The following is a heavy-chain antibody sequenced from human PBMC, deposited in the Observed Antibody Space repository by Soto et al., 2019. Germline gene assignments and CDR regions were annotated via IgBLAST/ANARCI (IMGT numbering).Heavy chain of an antibody. J-gene: IGHJ6*02. D-gene: IGHD3-10*01. CDR3: AKGVKGSGSLPSYYYGMDV. V-gene: IGHV3-23*01. Sequence: GGSLRLSCAASGFTFSRYAMSWVRQAPGKGLEWVSAISSTGGSTYYGDSLKGRFTISRDNSKNTLYLQMHSLRAEDTALYYCAKGVKGSGSLPSYYYGMDVWGQGTTVTVSS. CDR1: GFTFSRYA. CDR2: ISSTGGST.